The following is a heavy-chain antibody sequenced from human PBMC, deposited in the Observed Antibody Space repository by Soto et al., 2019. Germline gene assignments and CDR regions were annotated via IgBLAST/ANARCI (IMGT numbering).Heavy chain of an antibody. V-gene: IGHV4-31*03. Sequence: SETLSLTCTVSGGSISSGGYYWSGIRQHPGKGLGWIRYIYYSGSTYYNPSLKSRVTISVDTSKNQFALKLSSVTAADTAVYYCARDYGDYSLDYWGQGTLVTVSS. CDR2: IYYSGST. CDR3: ARDYGDYSLDY. J-gene: IGHJ4*02. CDR1: GGSISSGGYY. D-gene: IGHD4-17*01.